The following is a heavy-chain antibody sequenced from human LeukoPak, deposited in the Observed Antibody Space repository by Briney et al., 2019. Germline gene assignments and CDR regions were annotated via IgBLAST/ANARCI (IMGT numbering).Heavy chain of an antibody. D-gene: IGHD6-13*01. CDR1: GYTFTGYY. CDR3: ARDLAGYSSSWYWFDP. Sequence: ASVKVSCKASGYTFTGYYMHWVRQAPGQGLEWMGRINPNSGGTNYAQKFQGRVTMTRDTSISTAYMELSRLRSDDTAVYCCARDLAGYSSSWYWFDPWGQGTLVTVSS. J-gene: IGHJ5*02. CDR2: INPNSGGT. V-gene: IGHV1-2*06.